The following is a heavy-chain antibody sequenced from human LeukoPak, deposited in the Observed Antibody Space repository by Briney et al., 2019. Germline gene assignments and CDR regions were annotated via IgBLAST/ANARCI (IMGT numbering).Heavy chain of an antibody. D-gene: IGHD5-24*01. V-gene: IGHV3-11*04. CDR1: GFSFSDYY. J-gene: IGHJ4*02. Sequence: GGSLRLSCAASGFSFSDYYMSWIRQAQGEGLEWVSYISSSGSTIYYPDSVKGRFTISRDNAKNSLYLQMNSLRAEDTAGYYCARVDRDGYNFVDYWAQGTLVTVSS. CDR3: ARVDRDGYNFVDY. CDR2: ISSSGSTI.